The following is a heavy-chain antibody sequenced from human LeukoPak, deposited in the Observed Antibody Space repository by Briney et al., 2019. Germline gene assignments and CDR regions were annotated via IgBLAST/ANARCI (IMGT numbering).Heavy chain of an antibody. CDR2: IYTSGST. V-gene: IGHV4-4*07. J-gene: IGHJ5*02. CDR1: GGSISSYY. Sequence: SETLSLTCTVSGGSISSYYWSWIRQPAGKGLEWIGRIYTSGSTNYNPSLKSRVTMSVDTSKNQFSLKLSSVTAADTAVYYCARDPRGARTQNWFDPWGQGTLVTVSS. CDR3: ARDPRGARTQNWFDP. D-gene: IGHD1-26*01.